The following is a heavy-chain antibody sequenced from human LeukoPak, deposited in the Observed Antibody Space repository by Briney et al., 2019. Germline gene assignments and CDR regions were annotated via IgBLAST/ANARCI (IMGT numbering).Heavy chain of an antibody. D-gene: IGHD7-27*01. V-gene: IGHV4-38-2*02. Sequence: SETLSLTCTVSGYSISGGYYWGWIRQPPGKGLEWIGSIYHSGSTYYNPSLKSRVTISVDTSKNQFSLKLSSVTAADTAVYYCARTNWGSFDYWGQGTLVTVSS. CDR3: ARTNWGSFDY. CDR2: IYHSGST. J-gene: IGHJ4*02. CDR1: GYSISGGYY.